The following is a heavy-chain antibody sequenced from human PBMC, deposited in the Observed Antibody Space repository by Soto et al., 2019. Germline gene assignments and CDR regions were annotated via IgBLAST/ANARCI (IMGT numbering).Heavy chain of an antibody. CDR2: VSGSSGAT. Sequence: PGGSLRLSCAASGFRFSNYAMSWVRQAPGKGLEWVSSVSGSSGATYYADYVKGRFTISRDNSKYTLYLQMNGLRAEDTAIYYCAKELELFDFWGQGTLVTVSS. CDR3: AKELELFDF. J-gene: IGHJ4*02. CDR1: GFRFSNYA. D-gene: IGHD1-7*01. V-gene: IGHV3-23*01.